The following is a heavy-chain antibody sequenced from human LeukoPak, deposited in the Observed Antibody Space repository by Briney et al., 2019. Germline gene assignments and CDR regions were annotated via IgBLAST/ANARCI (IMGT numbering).Heavy chain of an antibody. D-gene: IGHD2-2*01. V-gene: IGHV1-8*03. Sequence: GASVKVSCKASGYTFTSYDINWVRQATGQGLEWMGWMNPNSGNTGYAQKFHGRVTITRNTSISTAYMELSSLRSEDTAVYYCARTTVVIPGVKIWFDPWGQGTLVTVSS. CDR2: MNPNSGNT. CDR1: GYTFTSYD. CDR3: ARTTVVIPGVKIWFDP. J-gene: IGHJ5*02.